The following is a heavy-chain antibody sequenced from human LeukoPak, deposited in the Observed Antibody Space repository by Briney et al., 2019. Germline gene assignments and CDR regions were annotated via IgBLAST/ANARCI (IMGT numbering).Heavy chain of an antibody. D-gene: IGHD3-9*01. CDR1: GGTFSSYA. CDR2: INPNSGGT. J-gene: IGHJ6*03. CDR3: ARDGDILTGYYYMDV. Sequence: GASVKVSCKASGGTFSSYAISWVRQAPGQGLEWMGWINPNSGGTNYAQKFQGRVTMTRDTSISTAYMELSRLKSDDTAVYYCARDGDILTGYYYMDVWGKGTTVTISS. V-gene: IGHV1-2*02.